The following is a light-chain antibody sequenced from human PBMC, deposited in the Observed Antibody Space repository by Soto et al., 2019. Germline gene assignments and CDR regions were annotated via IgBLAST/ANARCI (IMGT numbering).Light chain of an antibody. CDR3: QQANGFPVA. CDR1: QGVSGW. CDR2: SVS. V-gene: IGKV1-12*01. Sequence: DIQMTQSPSSVSASVGDRVTITCRASQGVSGWLAWYQQKPGKAPKLLIYSVSSLQSGVPARFSGSGSGTDFALTISSRQPDDFATYYCQQANGFPVAFGGGTRVEIK. J-gene: IGKJ4*01.